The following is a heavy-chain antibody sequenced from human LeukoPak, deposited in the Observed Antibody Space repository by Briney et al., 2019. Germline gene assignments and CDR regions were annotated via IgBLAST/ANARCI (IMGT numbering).Heavy chain of an antibody. Sequence: PGGSLRLSCAVSGFTFSSYWMNWVRQAPGKGLEWVASIRQDGGEKSYVDSVKGRFTISRDNTKNSVYLQMSSLRAEDTAVCYCARDGTAPGLYFDLWGQGTLVTVSS. D-gene: IGHD1/OR15-1a*01. J-gene: IGHJ4*01. CDR1: GFTFSSYW. CDR3: ARDGTAPGLYFDL. CDR2: IRQDGGEK. V-gene: IGHV3-7*01.